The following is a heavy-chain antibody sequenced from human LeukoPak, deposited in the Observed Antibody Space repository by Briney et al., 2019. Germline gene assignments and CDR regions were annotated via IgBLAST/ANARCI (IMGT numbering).Heavy chain of an antibody. CDR2: IYYSGST. Sequence: PSETLSLTCTVSGGSISSSSYYWGWIRQPPGKGLEWIGSIYYSGSTYYNPSLKSRVTISVDTSKNQFSLKLSSVTAADTAVYYCARHFIGPPYYGSGSYYVGNWFDPWGQGTLVTVSS. CDR1: GGSISSSSYY. CDR3: ARHFIGPPYYGSGSYYVGNWFDP. J-gene: IGHJ5*02. V-gene: IGHV4-39*01. D-gene: IGHD3-10*01.